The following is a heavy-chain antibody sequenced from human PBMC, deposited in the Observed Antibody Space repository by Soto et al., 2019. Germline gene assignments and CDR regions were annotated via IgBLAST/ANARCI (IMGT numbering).Heavy chain of an antibody. Sequence: GESLKISGKGSGYSFTSYWIGWVRQMPGKGLEWMRIIYPGDSDTRYSPSFQGQVTISADKSISTAYLQWSSLKASDTAMYYCARRSGKYSGYDSHYYYYMDVWGKGTTVTVSS. J-gene: IGHJ6*03. CDR1: GYSFTSYW. CDR3: ARRSGKYSGYDSHYYYYMDV. D-gene: IGHD5-12*01. CDR2: IYPGDSDT. V-gene: IGHV5-51*01.